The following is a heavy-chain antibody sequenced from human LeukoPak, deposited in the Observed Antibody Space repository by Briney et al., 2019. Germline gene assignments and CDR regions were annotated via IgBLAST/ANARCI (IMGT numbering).Heavy chain of an antibody. J-gene: IGHJ6*02. CDR3: ARSTKTAAAGGDYNYFYYGMDV. D-gene: IGHD6-13*01. Sequence: KPSETLSLTCTVSGGSISTYYWSWIRQPPGKGLEWSAYMYYSGSTNYNPSLQSRVTISGDTSKTQFSLKLSSVTAADTAVYYCARSTKTAAAGGDYNYFYYGMDVWGQGTTVTVSS. CDR2: MYYSGST. V-gene: IGHV4-59*08. CDR1: GGSISTYY.